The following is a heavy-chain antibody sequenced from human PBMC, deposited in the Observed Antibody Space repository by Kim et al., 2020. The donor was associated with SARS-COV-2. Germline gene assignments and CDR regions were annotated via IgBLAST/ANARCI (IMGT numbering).Heavy chain of an antibody. CDR3: ARGFFALESGFDP. D-gene: IGHD3-10*01. CDR2: IYHSGST. J-gene: IGHJ5*02. CDR1: GGSISSSNW. V-gene: IGHV4-4*02. Sequence: SETLSLTCAVSGGSISSSNWWSWVRQPPGKGLEWIGEIYHSGSTNYNPSLKSRVTISVDKSKNQFSLKLSSVTAADTAVYYCARGFFALESGFDPWGQGTLVTVSS.